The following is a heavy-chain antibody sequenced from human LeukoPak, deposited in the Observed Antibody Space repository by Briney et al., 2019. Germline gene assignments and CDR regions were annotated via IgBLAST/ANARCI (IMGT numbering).Heavy chain of an antibody. CDR3: AKDREYYYDSSGYSDPDAFDI. J-gene: IGHJ3*02. CDR2: ISGSGGST. V-gene: IGHV3-23*01. CDR1: GFTFSNYA. Sequence: PGGSLRLSCAASGFTFSNYAMNWVRQAPGKGLEWVSGISGSGGSTYYADSVKGRFTISRDNSKNTLYLQMHSLRAEDTAIYYCAKDREYYYDSSGYSDPDAFDIWGQGTMVTVSS. D-gene: IGHD3-22*01.